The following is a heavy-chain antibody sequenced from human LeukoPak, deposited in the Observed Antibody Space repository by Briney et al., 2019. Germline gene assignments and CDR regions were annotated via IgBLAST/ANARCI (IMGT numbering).Heavy chain of an antibody. CDR2: ITSKSFI. CDR1: GFTFSTYN. CDR3: VREGASYSTLGWFDP. V-gene: IGHV3-21*01. D-gene: IGHD1-26*01. Sequence: GGSLRLSCAASGFTFSTYNMNWVRQAPGKGLEWVSSITSKSFIYSADSVRGRSTISRDNAKNSLYLQMNSLRDEDTAVYYCVREGASYSTLGWFDPWGQGTLVTVSS. J-gene: IGHJ5*02.